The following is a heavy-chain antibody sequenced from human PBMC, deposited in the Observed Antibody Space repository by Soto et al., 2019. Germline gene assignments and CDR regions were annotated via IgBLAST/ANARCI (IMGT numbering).Heavy chain of an antibody. V-gene: IGHV4-34*01. J-gene: IGHJ4*02. Sequence: QVQLQQWGAGLLKPSETLSLTCAVYGGSFSGYYWSWIRQPPGQGLEWIGEINHSGSTNHNPSLKSRVTISVDTSKSQFSLKLSSVTAADTAVYYCAREPTVNYFDYWGQGTLVTVSS. CDR3: AREPTVNYFDY. D-gene: IGHD4-17*01. CDR2: INHSGST. CDR1: GGSFSGYY.